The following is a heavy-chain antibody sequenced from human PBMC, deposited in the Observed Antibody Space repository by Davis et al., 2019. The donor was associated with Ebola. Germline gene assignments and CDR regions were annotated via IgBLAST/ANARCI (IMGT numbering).Heavy chain of an antibody. J-gene: IGHJ6*02. CDR2: ISYDGSNK. CDR3: AKDLRMTAEFYYYGMDV. D-gene: IGHD2-21*02. Sequence: GESLKISCAASGFTFSSYGMHWVRQAPGKGLEWVAVISYDGSNKYYADSVKGRFTISRDNSKNTLYLQMNSLRAEDTAVYYCAKDLRMTAEFYYYGMDVWGQGTTVTVSS. V-gene: IGHV3-30*18. CDR1: GFTFSSYG.